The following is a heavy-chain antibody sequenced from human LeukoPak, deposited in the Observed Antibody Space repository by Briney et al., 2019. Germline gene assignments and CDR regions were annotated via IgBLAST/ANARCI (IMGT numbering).Heavy chain of an antibody. CDR3: ARDPGVSDY. CDR1: GYTLTELS. D-gene: IGHD2-8*01. J-gene: IGHJ4*02. CDR2: ISAYNGNT. Sequence: ASVKVSCKVSGYTLTELSMHWVRQAPGKGLEWMGWISAYNGNTNYAQKLQGRVTMTTDTSTSTAYMELRSLRSDDTAVYYCARDPGVSDYWGQGTLVTVSS. V-gene: IGHV1-18*01.